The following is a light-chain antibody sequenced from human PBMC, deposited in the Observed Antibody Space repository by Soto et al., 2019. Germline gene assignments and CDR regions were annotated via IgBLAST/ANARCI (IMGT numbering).Light chain of an antibody. Sequence: EIVLTQSPATLSLSPGERATLSCRASQSVSSYLAWYQQKPGQAPRLLIYDASNRATGIPARFSGSGSGTDFTLTISRLEPEDFAVYYCQKRSNWALTFGGGTKVEIK. CDR1: QSVSSY. CDR3: QKRSNWALT. V-gene: IGKV3-11*01. CDR2: DAS. J-gene: IGKJ4*01.